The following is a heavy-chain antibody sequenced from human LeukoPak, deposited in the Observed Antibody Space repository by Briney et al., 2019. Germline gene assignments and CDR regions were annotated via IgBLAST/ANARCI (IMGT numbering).Heavy chain of an antibody. D-gene: IGHD1-7*01. J-gene: IGHJ4*02. CDR1: GFTFSSYA. CDR2: ISYDGSNK. V-gene: IGHV3-30-3*01. CDR3: ARDRGPIVELPDY. Sequence: GRSLRLSCAASGFTFSSYAMHWVRQAPGKGLEWVAVISYDGSNKYYADSVKGRFTISRDNSKNTLYLQMNSLRAEDTAVYYCARDRGPIVELPDYWGQGTLVTVSS.